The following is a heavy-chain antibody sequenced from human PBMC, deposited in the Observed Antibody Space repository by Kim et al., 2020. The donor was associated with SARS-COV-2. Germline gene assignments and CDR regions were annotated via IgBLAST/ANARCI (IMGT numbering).Heavy chain of an antibody. Sequence: GGSLRLSCAASGFTFSSYSMNWVRQAPGKGLEWVSSISSSSSYIYYADSVKGRFTISRDNAKNSLYLQMNSLRAEDTAVDYCARDPSGYSSGWPFHTPGEGYYFDYWGQGTLVTVSS. CDR1: GFTFSSYS. D-gene: IGHD6-19*01. V-gene: IGHV3-21*01. J-gene: IGHJ4*02. CDR3: ARDPSGYSSGWPFHTPGEGYYFDY. CDR2: ISSSSSYI.